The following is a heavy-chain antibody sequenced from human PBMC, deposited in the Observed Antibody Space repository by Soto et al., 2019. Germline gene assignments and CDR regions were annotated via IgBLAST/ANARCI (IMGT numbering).Heavy chain of an antibody. CDR1: GDYIHVGGYY. Sequence: QVQLQESGPGLVKPSQTLSLTCSVSGDYIHVGGYYWTWIRQRPGKGLEWMGYIYYTGKTYYNPSFESRLTMSVDRSKNQFSLRLTSVTAADTAVYFCGRDLTSNANCIDPWGQGTLVTVSS. V-gene: IGHV4-30-4*01. CDR3: GRDLTSNANCIDP. J-gene: IGHJ5*02. D-gene: IGHD2-2*01. CDR2: IYYTGKT.